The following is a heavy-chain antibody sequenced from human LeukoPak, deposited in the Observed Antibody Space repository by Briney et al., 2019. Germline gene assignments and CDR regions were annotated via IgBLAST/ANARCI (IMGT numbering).Heavy chain of an antibody. V-gene: IGHV5-51*01. CDR3: ATTRAGYYPVGFYGMDV. CDR2: IYPGDSET. CDR1: GYTFTTYW. J-gene: IGHJ6*02. Sequence: PGESLQISCKGSGYTFTTYWIGWVRQMPGKGLEWMGIIYPGDSETRYQGQVTISGDKSTSTAYLQWSSLKASDTAMYYCATTRAGYYPVGFYGMDVWGQGTTVTVSS. D-gene: IGHD3-9*01.